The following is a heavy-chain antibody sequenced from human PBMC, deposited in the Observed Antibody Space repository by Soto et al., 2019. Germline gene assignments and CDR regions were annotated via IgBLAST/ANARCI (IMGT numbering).Heavy chain of an antibody. CDR3: ARDTSGTYYFDY. CDR1: GGTFSSYA. Sequence: QVQLVQSGAEVKKPGSSVKVSCKASGGTFSSYAISWVRQAPGHGLEWMGGIIPIFGTANYAQKFQGRVTITADKSTSTADMELSSLRSEDTAVYYCARDTSGTYYFDYWGQGTLVTVSS. J-gene: IGHJ4*02. D-gene: IGHD1-26*01. CDR2: IIPIFGTA. V-gene: IGHV1-69*06.